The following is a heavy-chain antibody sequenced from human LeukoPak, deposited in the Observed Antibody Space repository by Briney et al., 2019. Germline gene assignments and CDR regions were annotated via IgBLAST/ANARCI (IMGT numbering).Heavy chain of an antibody. J-gene: IGHJ4*02. CDR1: GGSISSYY. D-gene: IGHD6-13*01. Sequence: SETLSLACTVSGGSISSYYWSWIRQPPGKGLEWIGYTHYSGSTKYSPSLKSRLTISVDSSKNQFSLRLSSVTAAVTAVYFCARGAAGTGAADYWGQGTLVTVSS. CDR3: ARGAAGTGAADY. CDR2: THYSGST. V-gene: IGHV4-59*01.